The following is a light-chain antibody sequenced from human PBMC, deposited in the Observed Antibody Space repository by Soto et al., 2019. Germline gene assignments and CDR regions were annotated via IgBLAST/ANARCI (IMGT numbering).Light chain of an antibody. Sequence: QSVLTQPPSASGSPGPSVTISCTGTSGDVGGYDYGSWYQQPPGKAPKLMIYEVTKRPLCVPVRCSGSKSGNTASLTVSGLQAEGEADYYCSSYAGSDNPYVFGTGTKVTVL. CDR2: EVT. CDR3: SSYAGSDNPYV. CDR1: SGDVGGYDY. J-gene: IGLJ1*01. V-gene: IGLV2-8*01.